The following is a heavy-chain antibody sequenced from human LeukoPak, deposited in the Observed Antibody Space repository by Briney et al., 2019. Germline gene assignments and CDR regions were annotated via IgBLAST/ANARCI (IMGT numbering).Heavy chain of an antibody. CDR1: GGSISSGSYD. CDR2: IYTSGSM. Sequence: SETLSLTCTVSGGSISSGSYDWYWIRQPAGKGLEWIGHIYTSGSMNYNPSLKSRVTISVDTSKNQFSMKLTSVTAADTAVYYCTKGRGIWGQGTLVTVSS. J-gene: IGHJ4*02. V-gene: IGHV4-61*09. CDR3: TKGRGI. D-gene: IGHD3-10*01.